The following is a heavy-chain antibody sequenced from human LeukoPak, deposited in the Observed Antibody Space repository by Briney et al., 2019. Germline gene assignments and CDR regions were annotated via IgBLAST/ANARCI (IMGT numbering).Heavy chain of an antibody. D-gene: IGHD3-10*01. CDR2: IIPILGIA. CDR1: GGTFSSYA. V-gene: IGHV1-69*04. J-gene: IGHJ3*02. CDR3: ARGYTMEYFDI. Sequence: ASVKVSCKASGGTFSSYAISWVRQAPGQGLEWMGRIIPILGIANYAQKFQGRVTITADKSTSTAYMEPSSLRSEDTAVYYCARGYTMEYFDIWGQGTMVTVSS.